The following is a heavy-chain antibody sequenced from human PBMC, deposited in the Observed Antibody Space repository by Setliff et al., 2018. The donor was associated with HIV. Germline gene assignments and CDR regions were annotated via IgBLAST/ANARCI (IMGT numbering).Heavy chain of an antibody. CDR3: ARARRMALHPGPGGYSSSSVGLDY. CDR1: GYTFTTYA. V-gene: IGHV1-3*01. D-gene: IGHD6-6*01. Sequence: GASVKVSCKASGYTFTTYAIFWVRQAPGQRLEWMGWINEASGNTKCSQKFQGRVTITRDTSASTAYMELSSLRSEDTAVYYCARARRMALHPGPGGYSSSSVGLDYWGQGTLVTVSS. J-gene: IGHJ4*02. CDR2: INEASGNT.